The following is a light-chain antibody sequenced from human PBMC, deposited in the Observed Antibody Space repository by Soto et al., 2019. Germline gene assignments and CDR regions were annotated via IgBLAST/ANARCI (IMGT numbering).Light chain of an antibody. Sequence: QSALTQPASVSGSPGQSITISCTGTSSDVGGYNYVSWYQQHPGKAPKLMIYEVSNRPSGVSNRFSGSKSGNTASLTISGLHAEDEADYYGSSYTSSSTWVFGGGTKLTVL. V-gene: IGLV2-14*01. CDR2: EVS. CDR3: SSYTSSSTWV. CDR1: SSDVGGYNY. J-gene: IGLJ3*02.